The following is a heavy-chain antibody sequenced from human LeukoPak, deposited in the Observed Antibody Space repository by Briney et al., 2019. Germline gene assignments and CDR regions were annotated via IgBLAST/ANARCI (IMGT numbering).Heavy chain of an antibody. CDR3: ARSLATSYYYMDV. D-gene: IGHD5-12*01. V-gene: IGHV3-30*04. Sequence: GGSLRLSCAASGFTFSNYAMHWVRQAPGKGLEWVAVISYDGSNKFYANSVKGRFTISRDNSKNTLHLQMNSLRAEDTAVYYCARSLATSYYYMDVWGKGTTVTVSS. CDR2: ISYDGSNK. J-gene: IGHJ6*03. CDR1: GFTFSNYA.